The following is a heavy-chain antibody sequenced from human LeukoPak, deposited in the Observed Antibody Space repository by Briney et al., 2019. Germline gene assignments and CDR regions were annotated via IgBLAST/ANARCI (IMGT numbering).Heavy chain of an antibody. J-gene: IGHJ4*02. CDR1: GFTFSSNA. CDR3: ASHSSGIDY. D-gene: IGHD6-19*01. V-gene: IGHV3-30*04. CDR2: ISYDGSNK. Sequence: GRSLRLSCAASGFTFSSNAIHWVRQAPGKGLEWVAVISYDGSNKYYADSVKGRFTISRDNSKNTLYLQMNSLRAEDTAVYYCASHSSGIDYWGQGTLVTVSS.